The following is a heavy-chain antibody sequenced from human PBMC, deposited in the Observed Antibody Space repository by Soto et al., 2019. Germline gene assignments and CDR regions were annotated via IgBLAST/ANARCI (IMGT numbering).Heavy chain of an antibody. V-gene: IGHV3-7*03. D-gene: IGHD4-17*01. CDR2: RNQDGSER. Sequence: GGSLRLSCAGSGLTFRNDWLSWVRQAPGKGLEWVANRNQDGSERYYVDSVRGRFTISRDNVENSLYLQLNSLRPEDTAVYYCAVYGYGVSAAAYWGQGTLVTVSS. CDR1: GLTFRNDW. J-gene: IGHJ4*02. CDR3: AVYGYGVSAAAY.